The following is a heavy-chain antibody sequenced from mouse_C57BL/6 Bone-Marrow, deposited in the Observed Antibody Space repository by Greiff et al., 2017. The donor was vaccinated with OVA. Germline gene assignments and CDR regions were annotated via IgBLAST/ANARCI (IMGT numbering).Heavy chain of an antibody. D-gene: IGHD2-12*01. CDR3: AKLRRGYYAMDY. V-gene: IGHV5-17*01. CDR2: ISSGSSTI. J-gene: IGHJ4*01. CDR1: GFTFSDYG. Sequence: EVKVVESGGGLVKPGGSLKLSCAASGFTFSDYGMHWVRQAPEKGLEWVAYISSGSSTIYYADTVKGRFTISRDNAKNTLFLQMTSLRSEDTAMYYCAKLRRGYYAMDYWGQGTSVTVSS.